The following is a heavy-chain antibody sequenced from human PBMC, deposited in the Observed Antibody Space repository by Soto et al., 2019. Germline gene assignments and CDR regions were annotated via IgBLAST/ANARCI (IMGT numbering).Heavy chain of an antibody. V-gene: IGHV4-39*01. CDR2: IYYSGST. D-gene: IGHD4-17*01. CDR3: ARTGYGGNHIDC. Sequence: PSETLSLTCTVSGGSISSSSHYWGWIRQPPGKGLEWIGSIYYSGSTYYNPSLKSRVTISVDTSKNQVSLKLSSVTAADTAVYYCARTGYGGNHIDCWGQGTLVTVSS. J-gene: IGHJ4*02. CDR1: GGSISSSSHY.